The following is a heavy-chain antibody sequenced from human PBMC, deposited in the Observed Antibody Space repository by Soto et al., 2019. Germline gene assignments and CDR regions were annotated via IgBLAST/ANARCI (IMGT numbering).Heavy chain of an antibody. D-gene: IGHD2-2*01. CDR2: IYYRGTT. Sequence: QVQLQESGPGLVKPSETLSLTCSVSGVSTSNHYWTWIRKPPGQGPEWIGCIYYRGTTNYNASFNSRVTISVDTYKNQFSLKLTSVTTADTAVYYCARGGGSPYHDHEFDYWGQGILVTVSS. CDR3: ARGGGSPYHDHEFDY. J-gene: IGHJ4*02. V-gene: IGHV4-59*11. CDR1: GVSTSNHY.